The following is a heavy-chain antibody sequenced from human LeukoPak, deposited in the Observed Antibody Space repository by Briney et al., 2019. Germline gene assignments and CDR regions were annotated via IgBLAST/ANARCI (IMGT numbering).Heavy chain of an antibody. D-gene: IGHD6-19*01. J-gene: IGHJ4*02. Sequence: PGGSLRLPCAASGISVINAWMGWVRQAPGKGLEWVGRIKSNSDGGTTDYGAPVKGRFTISRDHSKNTLYLQMNSLKIEDTALYYCTTDRGIAVRPLFDYWGQGTLLTVSS. V-gene: IGHV3-15*01. CDR2: IKSNSDGGTT. CDR3: TTDRGIAVRPLFDY. CDR1: GISVINAW.